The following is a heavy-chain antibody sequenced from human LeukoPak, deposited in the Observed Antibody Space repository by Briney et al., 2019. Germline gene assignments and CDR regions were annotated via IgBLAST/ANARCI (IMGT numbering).Heavy chain of an antibody. V-gene: IGHV4-4*07. Sequence: SETLSLTCTVSGGSISNYYWSWIRQPAGKGLEWIGLIYTSGSTNYNPSLKSRVTMSVDTSKKQFSLKLSSVTAADTAVYYCARSGRGYSYGLVYYYYYMDVWGKGTTVTVSS. CDR1: GGSISNYY. CDR3: ARSGRGYSYGLVYYYYYMDV. J-gene: IGHJ6*03. D-gene: IGHD5-18*01. CDR2: IYTSGST.